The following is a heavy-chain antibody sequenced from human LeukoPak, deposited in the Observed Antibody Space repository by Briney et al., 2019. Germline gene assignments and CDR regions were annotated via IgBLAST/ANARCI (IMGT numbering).Heavy chain of an antibody. Sequence: SVKVSCKASGGTFSSYAISWVRQAPGQGLEWMGGIIPIFGTANYAQKFQGRVTITADESTSTAYMELSSLRSEDTAVYYCARDTLYGVGDRYYYYMDVWGKGTTVTVSS. J-gene: IGHJ6*03. CDR1: GGTFSSYA. CDR2: IIPIFGTA. V-gene: IGHV1-69*13. CDR3: ARDTLYGVGDRYYYYMDV. D-gene: IGHD3-10*01.